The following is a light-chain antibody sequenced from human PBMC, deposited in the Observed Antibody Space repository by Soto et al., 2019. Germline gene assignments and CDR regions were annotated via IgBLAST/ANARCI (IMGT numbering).Light chain of an antibody. J-gene: IGLJ2*01. Sequence: QSALTQPASVSGSPGQSITISCTGTSSDVGGYNYVSWYQQHPGKAPKLMIYDVSNRPSGVSNRFSGSKSGNVASLTISGLQAEDEADYYCSSYTSSSTLEFGGGTKVTVL. V-gene: IGLV2-14*01. CDR1: SSDVGGYNY. CDR2: DVS. CDR3: SSYTSSSTLE.